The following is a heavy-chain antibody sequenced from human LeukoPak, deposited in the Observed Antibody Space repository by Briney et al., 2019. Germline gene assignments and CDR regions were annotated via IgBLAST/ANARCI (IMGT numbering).Heavy chain of an antibody. CDR3: ARGLGYSYGPRLDV. V-gene: IGHV4-34*01. D-gene: IGHD5-18*01. Sequence: SETLSLTCAVYGGSFSGYYWSWIRQPPGKGLEWIGEINHSGSTNYNPSLKSRVTISVDTSKNQFSLKLSSVTAADTAVYYCARGLGYSYGPRLDVCGKGTTATVSS. CDR1: GGSFSGYY. CDR2: INHSGST. J-gene: IGHJ6*04.